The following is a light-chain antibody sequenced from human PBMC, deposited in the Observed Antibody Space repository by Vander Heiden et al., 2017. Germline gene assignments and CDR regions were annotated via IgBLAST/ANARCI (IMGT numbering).Light chain of an antibody. CDR1: SSDVGGYNY. V-gene: IGLV2-14*03. CDR2: DVS. Sequence: QSALTPPASVSVSPGPSITSSRPRTSSDVGGYNYVSWYQHHPGKAHNLMIYDVSKRPSGASSRFSGSKSGNTASLTISVHQDEDEADYYRSSDTSSSSYVFGTGTKVTVL. J-gene: IGLJ1*01. CDR3: SSDTSSSSYV.